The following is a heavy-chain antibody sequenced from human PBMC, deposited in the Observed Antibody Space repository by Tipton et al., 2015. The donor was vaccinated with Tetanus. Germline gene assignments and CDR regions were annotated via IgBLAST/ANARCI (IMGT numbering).Heavy chain of an antibody. V-gene: IGHV4-59*01. J-gene: IGHJ1*01. Sequence: TLSLTCTVSGGSISTYHWNWFRLSPGKGLEWIGYNDYFGSTKINPSLKSRVAMSVDTAANQLSLKLTSVTSADTAVYYCARTSGYMHSDTWGQGTLVTVSS. CDR1: GGSISTYH. D-gene: IGHD3-3*01. CDR2: NDYFGST. CDR3: ARTSGYMHSDT.